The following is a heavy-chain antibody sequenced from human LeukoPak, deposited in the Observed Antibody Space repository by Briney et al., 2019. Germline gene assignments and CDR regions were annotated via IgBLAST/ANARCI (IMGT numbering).Heavy chain of an antibody. Sequence: GGSLRLSCAASGFTFSSYWMHWVRQAPGKGLEWVAFIRYDGSNKYYADSVKGRFTISRDNSKNTLYLQMNSLRAEDTAVYYCAKDERLSIDYWGQGTLVTVSS. CDR2: IRYDGSNK. J-gene: IGHJ4*02. CDR3: AKDERLSIDY. CDR1: GFTFSSYW. D-gene: IGHD2-21*02. V-gene: IGHV3-30*02.